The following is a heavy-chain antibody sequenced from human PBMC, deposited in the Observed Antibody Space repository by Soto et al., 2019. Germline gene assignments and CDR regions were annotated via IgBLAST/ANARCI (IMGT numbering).Heavy chain of an antibody. J-gene: IGHJ4*02. D-gene: IGHD6-6*01. CDR2: ISSNGGST. Sequence: PGGSLRLSCSASGFTFSSYAMHWVRQAPGKGLEYVSAISSNGGSTYYADSVKGRFTISRDNSKNTLYLQMSSLRAEDTAVYYFVKWVEYSSSRRLRGGFDYWGQGTLVTVSS. V-gene: IGHV3-64D*08. CDR3: VKWVEYSSSRRLRGGFDY. CDR1: GFTFSSYA.